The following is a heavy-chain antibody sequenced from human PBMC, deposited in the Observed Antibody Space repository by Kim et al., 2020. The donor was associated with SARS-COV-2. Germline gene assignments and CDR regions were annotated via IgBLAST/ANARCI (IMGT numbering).Heavy chain of an antibody. Sequence: GGSLRLSCAASGLTFGDYAMHWVRQAPGKGLEWVSGINWNSDSINYADSVKGRFTISRDNAKNSLYLQMNSLRPEDTALYFCAKGVVIGCCCGSCYADGWFDHWGQGTLVTVSS. J-gene: IGHJ5*02. CDR1: GLTFGDYA. V-gene: IGHV3-9*01. CDR3: AKGVVIGCCCGSCYADGWFDH. D-gene: IGHD2-15*01. CDR2: INWNSDSI.